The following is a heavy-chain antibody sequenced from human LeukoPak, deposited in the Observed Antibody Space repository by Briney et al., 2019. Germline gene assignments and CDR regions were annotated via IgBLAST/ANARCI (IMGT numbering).Heavy chain of an antibody. J-gene: IGHJ5*02. CDR1: GGSISSGGYY. CDR2: IYTSGST. CDR3: ARHDDYSNYNWFDP. Sequence: SETLSLTCTVSGGSISSGGYYWSWIRQPPGKGLEWIGYIYTSGSTNYNPSLKSRVTISVDTSKNQFSLKLSSVTAADTAVYYCARHDDYSNYNWFDPWGQGTLVTVSS. D-gene: IGHD4-11*01. V-gene: IGHV4-61*08.